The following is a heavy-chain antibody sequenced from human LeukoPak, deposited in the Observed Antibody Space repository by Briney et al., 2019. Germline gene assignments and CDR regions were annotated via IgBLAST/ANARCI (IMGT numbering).Heavy chain of an antibody. D-gene: IGHD3-22*01. J-gene: IGHJ2*01. CDR3: AGVPYYFEISGFSFDV. Sequence: SETLSLTCTVSGDSISRSGYYWGWIRQPPGKGLEWIGNIYYTGSTYYNSYLKSRITISVDTSKNQFSLTLSSVTAADTAVYYCAGVPYYFEISGFSFDVWGRGTLVTVSS. V-gene: IGHV4-39*01. CDR2: IYYTGST. CDR1: GDSISRSGYY.